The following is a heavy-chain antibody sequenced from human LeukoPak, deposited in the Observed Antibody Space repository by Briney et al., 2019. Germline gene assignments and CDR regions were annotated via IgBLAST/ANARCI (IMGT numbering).Heavy chain of an antibody. CDR1: GGSISSYY. J-gene: IGHJ3*02. V-gene: IGHV4-59*01. CDR3: AREESTMVRGPFDI. CDR2: IYYSGST. D-gene: IGHD3-10*01. Sequence: SETLSLTCTVSGGSISSYYWSWIRQPPGKGLVWIGYIYYSGSTNYNPSLKSRVTISVDTSKNQFSLKLSSVTAADTAVYYCAREESTMVRGPFDIWGQGTMVTVSS.